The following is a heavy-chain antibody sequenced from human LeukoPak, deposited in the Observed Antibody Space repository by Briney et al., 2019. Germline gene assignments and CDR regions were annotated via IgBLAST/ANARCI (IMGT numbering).Heavy chain of an antibody. D-gene: IGHD6-13*01. CDR1: GGSFSGYY. V-gene: IGHV4-59*01. J-gene: IGHJ4*02. CDR3: ARGTDLSSSWYDY. CDR2: IYYSGST. Sequence: PSETLSLTCAVYGGSFSGYYWSWIRQPPGKGLEWIGHIYYSGSTNYNPSLKSRVTISVDTSKNQFSLKLSSVTAADAAVYYCARGTDLSSSWYDYWGQGTLVTVSS.